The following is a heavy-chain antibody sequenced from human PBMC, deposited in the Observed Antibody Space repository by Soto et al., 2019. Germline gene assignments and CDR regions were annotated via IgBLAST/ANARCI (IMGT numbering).Heavy chain of an antibody. CDR2: ISSSSATT. D-gene: IGHD1-1*01. Sequence: SLRLSCAPSRFTFSTYAVNWLRQAPGKGLGWLSYISSSSATTYHPAPEKGRFTISRDNGKTSLLLLIHRLRDEDTAVYYCAREDRVNSPYFSSDYRGRGSPV. CDR1: RFTFSTYA. V-gene: IGHV3-48*02. J-gene: IGHJ4*02. CDR3: AREDRVNSPYFSSDY.